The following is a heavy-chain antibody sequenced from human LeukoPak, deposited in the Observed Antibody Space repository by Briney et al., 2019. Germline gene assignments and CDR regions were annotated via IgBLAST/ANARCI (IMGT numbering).Heavy chain of an antibody. CDR1: GFTFSSYE. V-gene: IGHV3-48*03. D-gene: IGHD5-12*01. Sequence: GGSLRLSCAASGFTFSSYEMNWVRQAPGKGLEWVSYINSGSIIYYADSVKGRFTISRDNAKNSLYLQMNSLRAEDTAVYYCAREILVATIGNYFDYWGQGTLVTVSS. CDR3: AREILVATIGNYFDY. J-gene: IGHJ4*02. CDR2: INSGSII.